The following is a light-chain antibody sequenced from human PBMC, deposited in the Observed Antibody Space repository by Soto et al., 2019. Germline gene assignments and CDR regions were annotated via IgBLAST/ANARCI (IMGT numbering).Light chain of an antibody. V-gene: IGKV1-5*03. CDR1: QSISTW. CDR3: QQYSSHWT. J-gene: IGKJ1*01. CDR2: KAS. Sequence: DTQMTQPRFTLSASFGDRVTIGFRASQSISTWLAWYQQKPGKAPKLLIHKASNLETGVPLRFSGSGSGTEFTLTISSLQPDDFATYYCQQYSSHWTFGQGSKVDIK.